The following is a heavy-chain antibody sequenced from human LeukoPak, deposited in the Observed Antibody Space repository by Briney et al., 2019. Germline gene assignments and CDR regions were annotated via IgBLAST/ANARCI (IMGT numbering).Heavy chain of an antibody. V-gene: IGHV4-39*07. CDR3: ARNGWLSHYYYYYMDV. J-gene: IGHJ6*03. Sequence: PSETLSLTCTVSGGSISSSSYYWGWIRQPPGKGLEWIGSIYYSGSTYYNPSLKSRVTISVDTSKNQFSLKLSSVTAADTAVYYCARNGWLSHYYYYYMDVWGKGTTVTVSS. D-gene: IGHD3-9*01. CDR1: GGSISSSSYY. CDR2: IYYSGST.